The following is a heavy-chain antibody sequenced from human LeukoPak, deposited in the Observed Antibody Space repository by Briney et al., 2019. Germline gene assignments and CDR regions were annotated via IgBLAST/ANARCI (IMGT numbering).Heavy chain of an antibody. CDR1: GFTFSSYW. J-gene: IGHJ4*02. Sequence: GGSLRLSCAASGFTFSSYWMHWVRQAPGKGLEWVANMNQDGSEKYYVDSVKGRFTISRDNAKNSLYLQMDSLRAEDTAVYYCGRAMTDWGQGILVTVSS. CDR2: MNQDGSEK. D-gene: IGHD2-21*02. V-gene: IGHV3-7*03. CDR3: GRAMTD.